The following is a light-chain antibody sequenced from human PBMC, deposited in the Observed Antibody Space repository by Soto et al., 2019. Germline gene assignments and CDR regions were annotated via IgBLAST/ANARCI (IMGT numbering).Light chain of an antibody. V-gene: IGKV3-20*01. Sequence: EIVLTQSPGTLSLSPGESATLSCRASQNIDKNYLAWFQHKPGQAPSLLIYDASMRATGVPDRFSGSGSGTDFTLTVSRLEPEDFAVFYCQQYAHSPLAFGGGTKGDIK. CDR2: DAS. J-gene: IGKJ4*01. CDR1: QNIDKNY. CDR3: QQYAHSPLA.